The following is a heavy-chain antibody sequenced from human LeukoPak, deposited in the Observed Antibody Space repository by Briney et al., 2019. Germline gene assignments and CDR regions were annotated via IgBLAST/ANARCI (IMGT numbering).Heavy chain of an antibody. Sequence: KPSETLSLTCTVSGGSISSSSYYWGWIRQPPGKGLEWIGSIYYSGSTYYNPSLKSRVTISVDTSKNQFSLKLNSVTAADTAVYYCARNSEYGSGSYYVLRPLFDYWGQGTLVTVSS. D-gene: IGHD3-10*01. V-gene: IGHV4-39*07. CDR2: IYYSGST. CDR1: GGSISSSSYY. J-gene: IGHJ4*02. CDR3: ARNSEYGSGSYYVLRPLFDY.